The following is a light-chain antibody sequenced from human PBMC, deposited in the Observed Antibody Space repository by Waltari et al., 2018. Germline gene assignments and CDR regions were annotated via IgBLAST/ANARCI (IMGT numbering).Light chain of an antibody. J-gene: IGKJ4*01. V-gene: IGKV3-11*01. CDR3: QQRNNSPLT. CDR1: QRINSY. CDR2: DGS. Sequence: IVFTQSTATLSLSPGDRATLFCRASQRINSYLAWYQQKPGQAPRLLIYDGSNRDTGIPARFSGSESGTDFTLTISSLEPEDFAVYYCQQRNNSPLTFGGGTKVEIK.